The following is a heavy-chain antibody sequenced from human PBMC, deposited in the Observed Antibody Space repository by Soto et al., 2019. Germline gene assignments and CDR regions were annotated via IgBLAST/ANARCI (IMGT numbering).Heavy chain of an antibody. V-gene: IGHV4-59*01. Sequence: QVQLQESGPGLVKPSETLSLTCTVSGGSISSYYWSWIRQPPGKGLEWIGYIYYSGSTNYNPSLKSRVTISVDTSKNQFSLKLSSVTAADTDVYYCAREGVTAAGDYWGQGTLVTVSS. CDR2: IYYSGST. D-gene: IGHD6-13*01. CDR1: GGSISSYY. CDR3: AREGVTAAGDY. J-gene: IGHJ4*02.